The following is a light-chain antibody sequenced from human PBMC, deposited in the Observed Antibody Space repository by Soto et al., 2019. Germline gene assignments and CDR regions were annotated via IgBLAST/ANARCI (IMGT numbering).Light chain of an antibody. CDR2: EVT. CDR3: SSYAGSNSFVL. J-gene: IGLJ2*01. CDR1: SSDVGGYNS. Sequence: QSALTQPPSASGSPGQSVTISCTGTSSDVGGYNSVSWYQQHPGKAPKLMIYEVTKRPSGVPDRFSGSKSGNTASLTVSGLQAEDEADYYCSSYAGSNSFVLFGGGTKLTVL. V-gene: IGLV2-8*01.